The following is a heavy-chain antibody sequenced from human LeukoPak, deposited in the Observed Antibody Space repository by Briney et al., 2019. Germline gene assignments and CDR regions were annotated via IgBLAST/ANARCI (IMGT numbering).Heavy chain of an antibody. V-gene: IGHV3-23*01. CDR2: ISGSGGST. CDR3: AKSDGSGSWVPDAFDI. D-gene: IGHD3-10*01. CDR1: GFTFSSYA. Sequence: PGGSLRLSCAASGFTFSSYAMSWVRQAPGKGLEWVSAISGSGGSTYYADSVKGRFTIPRDNSKNTLYLQMNSLRAEDTAVYYCAKSDGSGSWVPDAFDIWGQGTMVTVSS. J-gene: IGHJ3*02.